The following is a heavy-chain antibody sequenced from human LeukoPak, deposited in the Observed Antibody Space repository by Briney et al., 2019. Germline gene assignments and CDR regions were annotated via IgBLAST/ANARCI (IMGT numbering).Heavy chain of an antibody. V-gene: IGHV4-59*01. Sequence: PSETLSLTCTVSGGSINSYYWSWIRQPPGKGPEWIAYIYYSGSTSYNPSLKSRVTISVDTSKNQFSLKLNSVIAADTAMYYCARLFHPALSGNYPFDYWGQGTLVTVSS. J-gene: IGHJ4*02. CDR1: GGSINSYY. CDR3: ARLFHPALSGNYPFDY. CDR2: IYYSGST. D-gene: IGHD1-26*01.